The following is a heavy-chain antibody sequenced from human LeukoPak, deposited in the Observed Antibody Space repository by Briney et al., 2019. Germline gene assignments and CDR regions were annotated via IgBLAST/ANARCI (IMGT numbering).Heavy chain of an antibody. Sequence: PGGSLRLSCAASGFTFSSYAMSWVRQAPGKGLEWVAVISYDGSNKYYADSVKGRFTISRDNSKNTLYLQMNSLRAEDTAVYYCARDPGVRGVIRRYFDYWGQGTLVTVSS. CDR1: GFTFSSYA. J-gene: IGHJ4*02. D-gene: IGHD3-10*01. CDR3: ARDPGVRGVIRRYFDY. V-gene: IGHV3-30-3*01. CDR2: ISYDGSNK.